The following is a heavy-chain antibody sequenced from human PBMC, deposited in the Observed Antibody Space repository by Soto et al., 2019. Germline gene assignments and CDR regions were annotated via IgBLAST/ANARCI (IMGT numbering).Heavy chain of an antibody. V-gene: IGHV5-51*01. J-gene: IGHJ6*02. CDR2: IYPGDSDT. CDR1: GYSFTSYW. CDR3: ARQAAAAGTSYYYSYYGMDV. D-gene: IGHD6-13*01. Sequence: GESLKISCKGSGYSFTSYWIGWVRQMPGKGLEWMGIIYPGDSDTRYSPSFQGQVTISADKSISTAYLQWSSLKASDTAMYYCARQAAAAGTSYYYSYYGMDVWGQGTTVTVSS.